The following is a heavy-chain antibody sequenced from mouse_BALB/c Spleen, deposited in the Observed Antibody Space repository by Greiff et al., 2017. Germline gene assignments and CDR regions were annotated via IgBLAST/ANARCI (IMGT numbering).Heavy chain of an antibody. V-gene: IGHV1S81*02. CDR1: GYTFTSYY. J-gene: IGHJ4*01. CDR2: INPGNGGT. CDR3: TRELRGVMDY. Sequence: QVQLQQPGAELVKPGASVKLSCKASGYTFTSYYMYWVKQRPGQGLEWIGGINPGNGGTNFNEKFKSKATLTVDKSSSTAYMQLSSLTSEDSAVYYCTRELRGVMDYWGEGTSVTVSS. D-gene: IGHD1-1*01.